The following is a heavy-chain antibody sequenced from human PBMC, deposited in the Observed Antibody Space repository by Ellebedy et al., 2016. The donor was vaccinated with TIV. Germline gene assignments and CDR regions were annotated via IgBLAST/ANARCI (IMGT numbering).Heavy chain of an antibody. CDR1: GYSFINYA. V-gene: IGHV7-4-1*02. CDR2: INTNTGNP. J-gene: IGHJ2*01. Sequence: AASVKVSCKASGYSFINYAMNWVRQPPGQGLEWMGWINTNTGNPTYAQGFTGRFVFSLDTSVSTAYLHISSLKAEDTAIYYSRRAAAAGFFWYFDLWGRGTLVTVSS. CDR3: RRAAAAGFFWYFDL. D-gene: IGHD6-13*01.